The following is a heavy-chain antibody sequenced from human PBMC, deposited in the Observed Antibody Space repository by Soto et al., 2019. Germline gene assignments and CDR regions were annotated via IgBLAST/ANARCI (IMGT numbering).Heavy chain of an antibody. CDR2: TSYDGNNK. D-gene: IGHD3-22*01. CDR1: GFTFNNYD. Sequence: VQLVESGGGVVQPGRSLRLSCAASGFTFNNYDMHWVRQSPGKGLEWVAVTSYDGNNKYYADSVKGRFTISRDNSKNTLSLQMNSLRPEDTAVYYCAKVLSVIVADSFDIWGQGTMVTVSS. CDR3: AKVLSVIVADSFDI. V-gene: IGHV3-30*18. J-gene: IGHJ3*02.